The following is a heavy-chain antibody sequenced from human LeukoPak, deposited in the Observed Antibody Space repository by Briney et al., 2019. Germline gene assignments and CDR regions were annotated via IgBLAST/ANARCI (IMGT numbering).Heavy chain of an antibody. V-gene: IGHV4-39*01. J-gene: IGHJ4*02. CDR1: GGSISSSSYY. CDR3: ARQLGYCSSTSCYADKVDY. Sequence: SETLSLTCTVSGGSISSSSYYWGWIRQPPGKGLEWIGSIYYSGSTYFNPSLKSRVTISVDTSKNQFSLKLSSVTAADTAVYYCARQLGYCSSTSCYADKVDYWGQGTLVTVSS. D-gene: IGHD2-2*01. CDR2: IYYSGST.